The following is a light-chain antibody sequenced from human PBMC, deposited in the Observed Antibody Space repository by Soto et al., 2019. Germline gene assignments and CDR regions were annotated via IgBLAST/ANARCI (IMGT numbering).Light chain of an antibody. CDR1: QSVSSSY. J-gene: IGKJ2*01. Sequence: EIVLTQSPCTLSLSPGERATLSCRASQSVSSSYVAWYQQKPGQAPRLLIYGASSRATSIPHRFSGSGSGTDFTLTTSRLEPEDFAVYYCHQYGSTPPDTFGQGTKLEIK. CDR3: HQYGSTPPDT. V-gene: IGKV3-20*01. CDR2: GAS.